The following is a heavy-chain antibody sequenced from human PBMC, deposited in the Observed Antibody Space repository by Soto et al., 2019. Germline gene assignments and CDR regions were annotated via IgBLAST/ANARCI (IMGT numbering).Heavy chain of an antibody. V-gene: IGHV3-15*07. CDR2: LISKNHGGTT. D-gene: IGHD3-22*01. CDR1: GLTFKNAW. Sequence: EVQLMESGGGLVKPGESLRLSCLASGLTFKNAWMNWVRQAPGKGLEWVGRLISKNHGGTTDYGTPVKDRFSITRDDSRNTVYLQLNSLKAEDTAVYYCTTENYYALDVWGQGTTVTVSS. J-gene: IGHJ6*02. CDR3: TTENYYALDV.